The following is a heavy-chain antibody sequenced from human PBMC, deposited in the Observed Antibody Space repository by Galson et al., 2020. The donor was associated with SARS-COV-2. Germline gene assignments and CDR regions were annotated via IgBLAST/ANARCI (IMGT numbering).Heavy chain of an antibody. J-gene: IGHJ5*02. CDR2: ISGSSSTI. Sequence: GGSLRLSCAASGFTFSTYSMNWVRQAPGKGLEWVSYISGSSSTIFYADSVKGRFIISRDNAKNSLCLQMNSLRDEDTAVYYCARNANTYYDFWSGYYPHDWFDPWGQGTLVTVSS. CDR3: ARNANTYYDFWSGYYPHDWFDP. CDR1: GFTFSTYS. D-gene: IGHD3-3*01. V-gene: IGHV3-48*02.